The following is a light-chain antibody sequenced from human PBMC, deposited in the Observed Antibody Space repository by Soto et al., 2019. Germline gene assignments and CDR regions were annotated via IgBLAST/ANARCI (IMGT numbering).Light chain of an antibody. J-gene: IGLJ2*01. CDR3: SSYAGYDNPVV. Sequence: QSVLTQPPSASESPGQSVTISCTGTSSDVGGYNYISWYQQHPGKAPKLMIYEVTKRPSGVPDRFSGSKSGSTASLTVSGLQAEDEAHYYCSSYAGYDNPVVFGGGTQLTVL. CDR1: SSDVGGYNY. V-gene: IGLV2-8*01. CDR2: EVT.